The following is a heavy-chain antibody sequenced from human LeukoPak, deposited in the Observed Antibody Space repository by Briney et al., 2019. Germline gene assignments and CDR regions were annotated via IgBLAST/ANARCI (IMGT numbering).Heavy chain of an antibody. V-gene: IGHV1-2*02. J-gene: IGHJ4*02. CDR2: INPNSGGT. CDR1: GYTFTGYY. CDR3: AGQKDPRPIDY. Sequence: ASAKVSCKASGYTFTGYYMHWVRQAPGQGLEWMGWINPNSGGTNYAQKFQGRVTMTRDTSISTAYMELSELRSDDTAVYYCAGQKDPRPIDYWGQGTLITVSS.